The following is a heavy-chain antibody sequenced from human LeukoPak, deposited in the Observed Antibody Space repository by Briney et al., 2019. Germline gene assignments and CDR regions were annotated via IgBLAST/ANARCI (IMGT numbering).Heavy chain of an antibody. CDR3: ARDWYYYGSGSYVEPFFDY. D-gene: IGHD3-10*01. CDR2: ISAHNGNT. V-gene: IGHV1-18*01. J-gene: IGHJ4*02. Sequence: ASVKVSCKASGYTLASYGISWVRQASGQGLEWMGWISAHNGNTNYAQKFQGRVTMTTDTSTYTAYMELRSLRYDDTAVYYCARDWYYYGSGSYVEPFFDYWGQGTLVTVSS. CDR1: GYTLASYG.